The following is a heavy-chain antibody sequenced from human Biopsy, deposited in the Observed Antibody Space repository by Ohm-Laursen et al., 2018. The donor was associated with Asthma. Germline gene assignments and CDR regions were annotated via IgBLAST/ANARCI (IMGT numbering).Heavy chain of an antibody. CDR3: ARAVDYSHYYGIDV. D-gene: IGHD3-10*01. V-gene: IGHV1-18*01. CDR2: ISVYNGNT. CDR1: GYTFNSAG. J-gene: IGHJ6*02. Sequence: ASVKVSCKTSGYTFNSAGITWVRQAPGQGLEWMGWISVYNGNTKVAQKLQDRVAMITDTSTSTAYMELRSLRSDDTAVYFCARAVDYSHYYGIDVWGQGTTVPVS.